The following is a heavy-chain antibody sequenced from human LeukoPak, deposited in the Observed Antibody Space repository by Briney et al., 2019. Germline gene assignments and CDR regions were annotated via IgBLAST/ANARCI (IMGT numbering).Heavy chain of an antibody. J-gene: IGHJ6*03. CDR2: INHSGST. D-gene: IGHD1-26*01. V-gene: IGHV4-34*01. CDR3: ARGRLREPRALYYYMDV. CDR1: GGSFSGYY. Sequence: PSETLSLTCAVYGGSFSGYYWSWIRQPPGKGLEWIGEINHSGSTNYNSSLKSRVTISVDTSKNQFSLKVSSVTAADTAVYYCARGRLREPRALYYYMDVWGKGTTVTASS.